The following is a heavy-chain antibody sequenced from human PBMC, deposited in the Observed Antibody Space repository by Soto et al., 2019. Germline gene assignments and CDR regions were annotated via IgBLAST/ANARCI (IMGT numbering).Heavy chain of an antibody. CDR2: IKQDGSEK. J-gene: IGHJ4*02. CDR1: GFTCSSYW. CDR3: ARDSRTTTVVKY. Sequence: GGSLRLSCAASGFTCSSYWMSWVRQAPGKGLEWVANIKQDGSEKYYVDSVKGRFTISRDNAKNSLYLQMNSLRAEDTAVYYCARDSRTTTVVKYWGQGTLVTVSS. D-gene: IGHD4-17*01. V-gene: IGHV3-7*01.